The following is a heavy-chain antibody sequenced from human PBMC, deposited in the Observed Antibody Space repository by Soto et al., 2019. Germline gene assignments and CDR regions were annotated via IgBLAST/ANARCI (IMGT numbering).Heavy chain of an antibody. CDR1: GGTFSSYA. CDR3: ARGDYGSGSYSYYYYYSMDV. J-gene: IGHJ6*02. V-gene: IGHV1-69*01. D-gene: IGHD3-10*01. CDR2: IIPIFGTA. Sequence: QVQLVQSGAEVKKPGTSVKVSCKASGGTFSSYAISWVRQAPGQGLEWMGGIIPIFGTANYAQKFQGRVTITADESTSTAYMELSSLRSEDTAVYYCARGDYGSGSYSYYYYYSMDVWGQGTTVTVSS.